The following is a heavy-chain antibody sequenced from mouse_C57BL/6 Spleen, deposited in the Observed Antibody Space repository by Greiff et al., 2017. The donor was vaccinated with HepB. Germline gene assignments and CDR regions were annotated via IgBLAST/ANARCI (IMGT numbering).Heavy chain of an antibody. Sequence: QVQLQQPGAELVMPGASVKLSCKASGYTFTSYWMHWVKQRPGQGLEWIGEIDPSDSYTNYNQKFKGKSTLTVDKSSSTAYMQLSSLTSEDSAVYYCARDMEGYGSSLYAMDYWGQGTSVTVSS. J-gene: IGHJ4*01. CDR1: GYTFTSYW. CDR2: IDPSDSYT. D-gene: IGHD1-1*01. V-gene: IGHV1-69*01. CDR3: ARDMEGYGSSLYAMDY.